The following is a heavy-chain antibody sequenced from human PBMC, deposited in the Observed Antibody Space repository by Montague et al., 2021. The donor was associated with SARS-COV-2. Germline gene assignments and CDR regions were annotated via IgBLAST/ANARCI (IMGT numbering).Heavy chain of an antibody. Sequence: SLRLSCAASGFTFSSYAMSWVRQAPGKGLEWVANIKQDGSEKYYVDSVKGRFTISRDNAKNSLYLQMNSLRAEDTAVYYCARDNEWELHLDYWGQGTLVTVSS. CDR1: GFTFSSYA. CDR3: ARDNEWELHLDY. J-gene: IGHJ4*02. D-gene: IGHD1-26*01. CDR2: IKQDGSEK. V-gene: IGHV3-7*03.